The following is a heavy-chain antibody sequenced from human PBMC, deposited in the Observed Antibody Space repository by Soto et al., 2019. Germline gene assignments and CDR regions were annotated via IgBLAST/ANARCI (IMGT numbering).Heavy chain of an antibody. Sequence: QVQLQESGPGLVRPSETLYLTCTVSGGSMHRYNWSWIRKTPGKGLEWIGYVQYRGTTSYNPSLQSRVAMSVDTWNNQFSLRLTAMTAADTAIYYCARGRTDSDFVGAFDYWGRGTLVTVSS. V-gene: IGHV4-59*01. J-gene: IGHJ4*01. CDR3: ARGRTDSDFVGAFDY. D-gene: IGHD2-15*01. CDR2: VQYRGTT. CDR1: GGSMHRYN.